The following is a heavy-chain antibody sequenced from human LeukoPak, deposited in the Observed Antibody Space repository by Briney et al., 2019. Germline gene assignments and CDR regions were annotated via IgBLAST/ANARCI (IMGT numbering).Heavy chain of an antibody. CDR1: GYTFTSYG. CDR2: ISAYNGNT. Sequence: ASAKVSCKDSGYTFTSYGISWVRQAPGQGLEWMGWISAYNGNTNHAQKLQGRVTMTTDTSTSTAYMELRSLRSDDTAVYYCARGKGRITKVRGVIITNDYWGQGTLVTVSS. V-gene: IGHV1-18*01. J-gene: IGHJ4*02. CDR3: ARGKGRITKVRGVIITNDY. D-gene: IGHD3-10*01.